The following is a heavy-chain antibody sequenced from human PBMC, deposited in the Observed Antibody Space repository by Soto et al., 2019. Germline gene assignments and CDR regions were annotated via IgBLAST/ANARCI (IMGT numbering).Heavy chain of an antibody. Sequence: QVQLQVSGPGLVKPSATLSLSCTVSTGSSDSFYWSWIRQPPGKGLEWIGYFFYTGSTNHNPSVKGRVTISLDMASSQFSLSLTSVTAADTAMYYCARSRDGYNLNPIDQWGQGLLVTVSS. CDR1: TGSSDSFY. D-gene: IGHD5-12*01. CDR3: ARSRDGYNLNPIDQ. J-gene: IGHJ4*02. CDR2: FFYTGST. V-gene: IGHV4-59*01.